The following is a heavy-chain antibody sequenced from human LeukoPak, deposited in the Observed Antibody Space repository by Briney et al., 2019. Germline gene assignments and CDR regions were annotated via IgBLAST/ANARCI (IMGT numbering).Heavy chain of an antibody. CDR1: GYTFAAYY. V-gene: IGHV1-2*02. CDR2: LHPNSGET. CDR3: ASSAAAPTY. J-gene: IGHJ4*02. Sequence: ASVKVSCKASGYTFAAYYIHWVRQAPGQGLEWLGWLHPNSGETHYAQKFQGRVTMTRDTSISTAYMELSRLRSDDTAVYFCASSAAAPTYWGQGTLVTVSS. D-gene: IGHD6-13*01.